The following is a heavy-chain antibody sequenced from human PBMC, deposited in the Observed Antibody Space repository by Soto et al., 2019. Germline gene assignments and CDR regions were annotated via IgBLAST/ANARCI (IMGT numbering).Heavy chain of an antibody. V-gene: IGHV1-69*12. CDR2: IIPIFGTA. CDR3: ARESRYCSGGSCYFLPGIDY. Sequence: QVQLVQSGAEVKKTGSSVKVSCKASGGTFSSYDISWVRQAPGQGLEWMGGIIPIFGTANYAQKFQGRVTITADESTSTAYMELSSLRSEHTAVYYCARESRYCSGGSCYFLPGIDYWGQGTLVTVSS. D-gene: IGHD2-15*01. J-gene: IGHJ4*02. CDR1: GGTFSSYD.